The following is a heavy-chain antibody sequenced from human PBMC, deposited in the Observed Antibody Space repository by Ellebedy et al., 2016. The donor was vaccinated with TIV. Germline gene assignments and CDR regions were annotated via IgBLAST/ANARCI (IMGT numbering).Heavy chain of an antibody. CDR2: IYSGGST. Sequence: GESLKISCAASGFTVSSNYMSWVRQAPGKGLEWVSVIYSGGSTYYADSVKGRFTISRDNSKNTLYLQMNSLRAEDTAVYYCASEEVAGTYYYYGMDVWGQGTTVTVSS. J-gene: IGHJ6*02. V-gene: IGHV3-66*01. D-gene: IGHD6-19*01. CDR3: ASEEVAGTYYYYGMDV. CDR1: GFTVSSNY.